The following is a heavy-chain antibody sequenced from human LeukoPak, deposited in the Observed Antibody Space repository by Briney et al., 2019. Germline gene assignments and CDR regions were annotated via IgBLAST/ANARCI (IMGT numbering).Heavy chain of an antibody. V-gene: IGHV4-34*01. CDR1: GVPFSNYY. Sequence: SETLSLTCAVSGVPFSNYYWSWVRQSLTKGLEWIGEINHSGYTNYNPSLKSRVTISIDTSKNQFSLMVTSVTAADTGVYYCTRAVAGHPDWGQGTLVTVSS. J-gene: IGHJ4*02. D-gene: IGHD6-19*01. CDR3: TRAVAGHPD. CDR2: INHSGYT.